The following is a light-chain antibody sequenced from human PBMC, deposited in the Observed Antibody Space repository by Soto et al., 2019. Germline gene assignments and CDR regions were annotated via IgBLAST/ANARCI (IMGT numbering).Light chain of an antibody. CDR2: GAS. J-gene: IGKJ1*01. CDR1: QSISSSY. Sequence: EIVLTQSPGTLSLSPGTRATLSRRASQSISSSYLAWYQQRPGQAPRLLIYGASSRATGIPDRFSGSGSGTDFTLTITRLEPEDFAMYYCQQYGGSPGTFGQGTKVDIK. CDR3: QQYGGSPGT. V-gene: IGKV3-20*01.